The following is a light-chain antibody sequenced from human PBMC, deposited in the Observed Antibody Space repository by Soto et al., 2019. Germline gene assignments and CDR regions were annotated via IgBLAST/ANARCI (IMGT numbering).Light chain of an antibody. CDR3: QQYNNWPQT. V-gene: IGKV3-15*01. J-gene: IGKJ1*01. CDR1: QSVSRN. Sequence: EIVMTQSPATLSVSPGERATLSCRASQSVSRNLAWYQQKPGQAPMLLIYGASTRATGVPARFSGSGSRTEFTLTINSLQSEDFAVYYCQQYNNWPQTFGQGTKVEIK. CDR2: GAS.